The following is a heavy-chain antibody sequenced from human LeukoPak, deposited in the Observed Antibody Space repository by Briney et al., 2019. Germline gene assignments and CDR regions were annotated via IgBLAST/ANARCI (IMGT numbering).Heavy chain of an antibody. D-gene: IGHD3-9*01. J-gene: IGHJ4*02. CDR2: INHSGST. V-gene: IGHV4-34*01. Sequence: SETLSLTCAVYGGSSSAYYWSWIRQPPGKGLEWVGEINHSGSTNYNPSLKSRVTISVDTSKNQFSLKLSSVTAADTAVYYCARRGSLRYFDWLSTRCFDYWGQGTLVTVSS. CDR3: ARRGSLRYFDWLSTRCFDY. CDR1: GGSSSAYY.